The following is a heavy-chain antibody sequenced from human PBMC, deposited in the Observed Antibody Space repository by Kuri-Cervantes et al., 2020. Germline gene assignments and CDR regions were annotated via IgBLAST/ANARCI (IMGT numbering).Heavy chain of an antibody. CDR2: ISAYNGNT. J-gene: IGHJ6*02. CDR1: GYTFTSYD. D-gene: IGHD3-3*01. CDR3: ARAAVTIFGVVEFIDV. V-gene: IGHV1-18*01. Sequence: ASVKVSCKASGYTFTSYDINWVRQATGQGLEWMGWISAYNGNTNYAQKLQGRVTMTTDASTSTAYMELRSLRSDDTAVYYCARAAVTIFGVVEFIDVWGQGTTVTVSS.